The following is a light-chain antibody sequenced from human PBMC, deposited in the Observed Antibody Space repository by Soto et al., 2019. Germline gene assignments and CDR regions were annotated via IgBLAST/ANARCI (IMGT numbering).Light chain of an antibody. Sequence: QAVLTQPASVSGSPGQSITISCTGTSSDVGSYNYVSWYQQHPGKAPRLMIYDVTNRPSGVSNRFSGSKSGNTASLTIFGLQAEDEADYYCSSYTSSDTLIFGGGTKLTVL. J-gene: IGLJ2*01. CDR1: SSDVGSYNY. V-gene: IGLV2-14*03. CDR3: SSYTSSDTLI. CDR2: DVT.